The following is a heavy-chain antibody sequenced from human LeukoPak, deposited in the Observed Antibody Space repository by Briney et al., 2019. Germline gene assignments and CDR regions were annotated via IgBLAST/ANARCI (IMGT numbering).Heavy chain of an antibody. J-gene: IGHJ4*02. CDR2: ISYDGSNK. CDR3: ARAPTGVLFGIDY. Sequence: GGSLRLSCAASGFTFSSYAMHWVRQAPGKGLEWVAVISYDGSNKYYADSVKGRFTISRDNSKNTLYLQMNSLRAEDTAVYYCARAPTGVLFGIDYWGQGTLVTVSS. D-gene: IGHD3-10*02. V-gene: IGHV3-30-3*01. CDR1: GFTFSSYA.